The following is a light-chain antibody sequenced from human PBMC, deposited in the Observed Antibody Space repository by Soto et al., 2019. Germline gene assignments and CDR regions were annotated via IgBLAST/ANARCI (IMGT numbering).Light chain of an antibody. CDR3: QQCYSTPDT. Sequence: DIQMTQSPCSLSASLGDRVTITCRASQSISSCLYWYQQKPGKAPKLLIYAASSLQSGVPSRFSGSGSGTDFTLTISSLQPEDFATYYCQQCYSTPDTFGQGTKLEIK. CDR1: QSISSC. CDR2: AAS. J-gene: IGKJ2*01. V-gene: IGKV1-39*01.